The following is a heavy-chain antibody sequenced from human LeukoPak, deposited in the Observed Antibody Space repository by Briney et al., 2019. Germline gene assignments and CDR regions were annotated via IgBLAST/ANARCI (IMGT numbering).Heavy chain of an antibody. D-gene: IGHD6-13*01. Sequence: SSETLSLTCTFSGGSISSYYWSWIRQPAGKGLEWIGRIYTSGSTTYNPSLKSRVTISVDTSKNQFSLKLSSVTAADTAVYYCARGRSSSFPFDYWGQGTLVTVSS. CDR2: IYTSGST. CDR1: GGSISSYY. CDR3: ARGRSSSFPFDY. V-gene: IGHV4-4*07. J-gene: IGHJ4*02.